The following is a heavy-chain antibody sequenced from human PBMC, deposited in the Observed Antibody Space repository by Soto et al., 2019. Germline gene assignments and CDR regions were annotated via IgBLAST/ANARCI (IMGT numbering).Heavy chain of an antibody. CDR2: ISYDGNNK. V-gene: IGHV3-30-3*01. CDR3: AREVASYDRSGFFDY. CDR1: GFIFSNSA. D-gene: IGHD3-22*01. Sequence: GGSLRLSCAGSGFIFSNSAFHWVRQAPGKGLEWVALISYDGNNKYYADSVKGRFTISRDNSKNTLYLQMHSLRADDTAVYYCAREVASYDRSGFFDYWGKGALVTVSS. J-gene: IGHJ4*02.